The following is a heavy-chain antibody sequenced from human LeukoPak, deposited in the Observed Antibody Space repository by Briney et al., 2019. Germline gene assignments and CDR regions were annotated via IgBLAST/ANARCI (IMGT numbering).Heavy chain of an antibody. D-gene: IGHD1-26*01. J-gene: IGHJ4*02. CDR2: ISGSGGGT. CDR3: ARLVEHSGSHYHFDY. CDR1: GFSLSDYA. V-gene: IGHV3-23*01. Sequence: PGGSLRLSCAASGFSLSDYAMSWVRQAPGKGLEWVSTISGSGGGTYYADSVKGRFTISRDNSKNTLYLQMNSLRAGDTAVYFCARLVEHSGSHYHFDYWGQGTLVTVSS.